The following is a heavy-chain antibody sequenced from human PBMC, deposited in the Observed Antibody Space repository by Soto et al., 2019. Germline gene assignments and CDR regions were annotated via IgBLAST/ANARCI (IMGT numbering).Heavy chain of an antibody. Sequence: EVQLLESGGGLVQPGGSLRLSCEASGITFSSHVMSWVRQAPGNGLEWVSSIGASGGSTDYADSVKGRFTISRDNSRNTVYRQVSSLRAEDAAVYFCATRPPDSSRRSPLDYWGQGTLVTVSS. J-gene: IGHJ4*02. CDR2: IGASGGST. CDR1: GITFSSHV. D-gene: IGHD3-10*01. V-gene: IGHV3-23*01. CDR3: ATRPPDSSRRSPLDY.